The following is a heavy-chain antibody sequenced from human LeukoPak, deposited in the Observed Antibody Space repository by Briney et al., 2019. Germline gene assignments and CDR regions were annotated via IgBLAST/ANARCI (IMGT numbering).Heavy chain of an antibody. J-gene: IGHJ5*02. CDR1: GGSISSYY. D-gene: IGHD1-1*01. V-gene: IGHV4-59*01. CDR3: ARASWAPTGIPGAWFDP. Sequence: SETLSLTCTVSGGSISSYYWSWIRQPPGKRLEWMGYVYYTGSTDYNPSLKSRVTISLDTSKRQFSLKLSSVTAADTAVYYCARASWAPTGIPGAWFDPWGQGTLVTVSS. CDR2: VYYTGST.